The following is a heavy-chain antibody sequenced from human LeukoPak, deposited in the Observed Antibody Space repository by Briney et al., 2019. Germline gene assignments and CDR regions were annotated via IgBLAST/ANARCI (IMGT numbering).Heavy chain of an antibody. J-gene: IGHJ6*03. CDR1: GFTVSSNY. D-gene: IGHD6-6*01. V-gene: IGHV3-66*02. CDR2: IYSGGST. CDR3: AKGPSIAARPYYYYYYMDV. Sequence: GGSLRLSCAASGFTVSSNYMSWVRQAPGKGLEWVSVIYSGGSTYYADSVKGRFTISRDNSKNTLYLQMNSLRAEDTAVYYCAKGPSIAARPYYYYYYMDVWGEGTTVTVSS.